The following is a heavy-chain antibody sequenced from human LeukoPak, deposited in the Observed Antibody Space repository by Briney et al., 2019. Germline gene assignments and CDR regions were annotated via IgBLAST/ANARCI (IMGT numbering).Heavy chain of an antibody. CDR1: GYTFTSDD. D-gene: IGHD4-17*01. CDR3: ARARAFYGDYPYYFDY. CDR2: MNPNSGNT. Sequence: ASVKVSCKASGYTFTSDDINWVRQATGQGPEWMGWMNPNSGNTGYAQKFQGRVTMTRNTSISTAYMEVSSLRSEDTAVYYCARARAFYGDYPYYFDYWGQGTLVTVSS. J-gene: IGHJ4*02. V-gene: IGHV1-8*01.